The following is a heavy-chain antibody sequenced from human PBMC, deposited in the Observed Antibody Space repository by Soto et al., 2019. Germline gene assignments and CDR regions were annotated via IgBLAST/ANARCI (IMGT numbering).Heavy chain of an antibody. CDR1: GFTFSTYA. J-gene: IGHJ5*02. V-gene: IGHV3-23*01. CDR2: ISGDGDST. Sequence: GGSLRLSCAASGFTFSTYAMSWVRQSPGKGLEWVSSISGDGDSTYYADSVKGRFTISRDTSKNTLYLQMYSLRGEDTAVYYCAKNPHYDFWSGSPNWFDPWGQGTLVTVSS. CDR3: AKNPHYDFWSGSPNWFDP. D-gene: IGHD3-3*01.